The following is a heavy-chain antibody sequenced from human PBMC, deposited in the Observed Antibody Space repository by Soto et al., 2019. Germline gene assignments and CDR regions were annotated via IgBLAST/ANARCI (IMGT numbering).Heavy chain of an antibody. CDR3: AKDEGTSSTVFDY. V-gene: IGHV3-23*01. D-gene: IGHD6-6*01. Sequence: GGSLRLSCVASGFNLKAYAMGWVRQAPGKGLEWVSSITATDGNTYYADSVRGRFTISRDNSRNSLFLQMNGLRPEDSALYYCAKDEGTSSTVFDYWGQGTLVTVSS. J-gene: IGHJ4*02. CDR1: GFNLKAYA. CDR2: ITATDGNT.